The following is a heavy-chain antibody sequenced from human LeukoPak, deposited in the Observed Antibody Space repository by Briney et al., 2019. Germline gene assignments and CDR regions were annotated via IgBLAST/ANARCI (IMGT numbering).Heavy chain of an antibody. D-gene: IGHD2-21*02. CDR3: ARGDWAPFDY. CDR2: MDQDGGVK. CDR1: GFTFSDYW. Sequence: GGTLRLSCAASGFTFSDYWMNWVRQAPGKGLEWVANMDQDGGVKYYLDSVKGRFTISRDNAKSSLYLQIDSLRAEDTAVYYCARGDWAPFDYWGQGSLLTVSS. J-gene: IGHJ4*02. V-gene: IGHV3-7*01.